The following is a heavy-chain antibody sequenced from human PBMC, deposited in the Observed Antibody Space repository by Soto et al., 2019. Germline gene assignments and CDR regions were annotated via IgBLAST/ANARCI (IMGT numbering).Heavy chain of an antibody. D-gene: IGHD3-9*01. V-gene: IGHV1-69*06. Sequence: SVKVSCKASGGTFSSYAISWVRQAPGQGLEWMGGIIPIFGTANYAQKFQGRVTITADKSTSTAYMELSSLRSEDTAVYYCARDNGNYDILTGYRRPDAFDIWGQGTMVTVSS. CDR2: IIPIFGTA. J-gene: IGHJ3*02. CDR3: ARDNGNYDILTGYRRPDAFDI. CDR1: GGTFSSYA.